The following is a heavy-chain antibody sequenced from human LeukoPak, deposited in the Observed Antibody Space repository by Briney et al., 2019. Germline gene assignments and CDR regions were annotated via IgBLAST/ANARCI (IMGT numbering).Heavy chain of an antibody. D-gene: IGHD6-13*01. V-gene: IGHV4-34*01. Sequence: SETPSLTCAVYGGSFSGYYWSWIRQPPGKGLEWIGEINHSGGTNYNPSLKSRVTISVDTSKNQFSLKLSSVTAADTAVYYCARGRGAAAGTLYPYWGQGTLVTVSS. CDR2: INHSGGT. CDR1: GGSFSGYY. J-gene: IGHJ4*02. CDR3: ARGRGAAAGTLYPY.